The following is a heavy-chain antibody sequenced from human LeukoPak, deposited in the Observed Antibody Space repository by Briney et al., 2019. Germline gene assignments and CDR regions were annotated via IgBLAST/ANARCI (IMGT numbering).Heavy chain of an antibody. CDR3: ARDVVAVRSRSTAFDI. V-gene: IGHV3-21*01. D-gene: IGHD2-15*01. J-gene: IGHJ3*02. CDR2: ISSSSSYI. Sequence: GGSLRLSCAASGFTFSSYSMNWVRQAPGKGLEWVSSISSSSSYIYYADSVKGRFTISRDNAKNSLYLQMNSLRAEDTAVYYCARDVVAVRSRSTAFDIWGQGTMVTVSS. CDR1: GFTFSSYS.